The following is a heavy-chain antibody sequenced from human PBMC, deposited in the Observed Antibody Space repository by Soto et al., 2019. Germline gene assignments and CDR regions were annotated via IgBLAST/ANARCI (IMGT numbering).Heavy chain of an antibody. V-gene: IGHV1-18*01. J-gene: IGHJ6*02. Sequence: GASVKVSCKASGYTFTSYGISWVRQAPGQGLEWMGWISAYNGNTNYAQKLQGRVTMTTDTSTSTAYMELRSLRSDDTAVYYCARWGYIVVVVAATPRDYYYGMDVWGHGTTVTVSS. CDR2: ISAYNGNT. CDR1: GYTFTSYG. CDR3: ARWGYIVVVVAATPRDYYYGMDV. D-gene: IGHD2-15*01.